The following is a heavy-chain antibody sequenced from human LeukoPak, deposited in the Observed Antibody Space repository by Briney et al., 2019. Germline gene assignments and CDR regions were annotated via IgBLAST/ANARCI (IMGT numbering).Heavy chain of an antibody. D-gene: IGHD7-27*01. Sequence: ASVKVSRKASGYTLTGYYMHWVRQAPGQGLEWMGRVNPNSGGTNYAQKFQGRVTMTRDTSISTAYMELSRLTSDDTAVYFCARDRNWAFFDYWGQGTLVTVSS. CDR2: VNPNSGGT. J-gene: IGHJ4*02. V-gene: IGHV1-2*02. CDR3: ARDRNWAFFDY. CDR1: GYTLTGYY.